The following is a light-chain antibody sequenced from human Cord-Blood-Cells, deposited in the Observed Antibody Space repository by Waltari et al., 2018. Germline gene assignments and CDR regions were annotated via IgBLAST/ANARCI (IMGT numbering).Light chain of an antibody. J-gene: IGLJ2*01. CDR1: SSDVGGYNY. Sequence: QSALTQPASVSGSPGQSITISCTGTSSDVGGYNYVYWYQQHPGKAPKLMIYDVSNRPSGVSNRFSGSKSGNTDSLTISGLQAEDEADYYCSSYTSSSTLVFGGGTKLTVL. V-gene: IGLV2-14*01. CDR2: DVS. CDR3: SSYTSSSTLV.